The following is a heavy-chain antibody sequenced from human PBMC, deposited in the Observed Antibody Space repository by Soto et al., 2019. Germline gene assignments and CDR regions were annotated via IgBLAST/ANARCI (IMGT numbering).Heavy chain of an antibody. J-gene: IGHJ4*02. V-gene: IGHV4-31*03. CDR3: ARVGYDFWSGYRTPSLFDY. CDR2: IYYSGST. Sequence: SETLSLTCTVSGGSISSGGYYWSWIRQHPGKGLEWIGYIYYSGSTYYNPSLKSRVTISVDTSKNQFSLKLSSVTAADTAVYYCARVGYDFWSGYRTPSLFDYWGQGTLVTVS. D-gene: IGHD3-3*01. CDR1: GGSISSGGYY.